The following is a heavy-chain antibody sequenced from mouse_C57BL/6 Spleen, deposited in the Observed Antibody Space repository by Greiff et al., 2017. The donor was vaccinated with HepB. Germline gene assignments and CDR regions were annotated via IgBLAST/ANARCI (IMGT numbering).Heavy chain of an antibody. D-gene: IGHD2-10*01. J-gene: IGHJ3*01. CDR3: ARGGWSSYALFAY. V-gene: IGHV3-6*01. CDR2: ISYDGSN. CDR1: GYSITSGYY. Sequence: EVKLQESGPGLVKPSQSLSLTCSVTGYSITSGYYWNWIRQFPGNKLEWMGYISYDGSNNYNPSLKNRISITRDTSKNQFFLKLNSVTTEDTATYYCARGGWSSYALFAYWGQGTLVTGSA.